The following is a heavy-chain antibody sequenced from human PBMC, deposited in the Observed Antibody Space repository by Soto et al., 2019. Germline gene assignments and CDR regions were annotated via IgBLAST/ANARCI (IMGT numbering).Heavy chain of an antibody. D-gene: IGHD3-22*01. Sequence: VKVSCKASGGTFSSYAISWVRQAPGQGLEWMGGIIPIFGTANYAQKFQGRVTITADESTSTAYMELSSLRSEDTAVYYCARCYYDSSDGGVVYYYCGMDVWGQGTTVTVSS. J-gene: IGHJ6*02. CDR1: GGTFSSYA. CDR3: ARCYYDSSDGGVVYYYCGMDV. CDR2: IIPIFGTA. V-gene: IGHV1-69*01.